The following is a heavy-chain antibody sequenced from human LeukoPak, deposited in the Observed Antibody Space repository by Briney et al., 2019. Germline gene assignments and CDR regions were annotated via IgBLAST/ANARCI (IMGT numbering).Heavy chain of an antibody. CDR3: ARGVPRYYESSGYEDDAFDI. D-gene: IGHD3-22*01. Sequence: GGSLRLSCAASGFTVSSNYMSWVRQAPGKGLEWVSVIYSGGSTYYADSVKGRFTISRDNSKNTLYLQMNSLRAEDTAVYYCARGVPRYYESSGYEDDAFDIWGQGTMVTVSS. CDR2: IYSGGST. J-gene: IGHJ3*02. V-gene: IGHV3-53*01. CDR1: GFTVSSNY.